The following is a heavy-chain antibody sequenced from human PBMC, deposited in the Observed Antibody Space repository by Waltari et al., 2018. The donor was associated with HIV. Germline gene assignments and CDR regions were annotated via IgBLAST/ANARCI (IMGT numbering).Heavy chain of an antibody. CDR3: ARLGYCSGGSCPPGY. CDR2: IYYSGST. CDR1: GGSISSSSYY. V-gene: IGHV4-39*07. Sequence: QLQLQESGPGLVKPSETLSLTCTVSGGSISSSSYYWGWIRQPPGKGLEWIGSIYYSGSTYYNPSLKSRVTISVDTSKNQFSLKLSSVTAADTAVYYCARLGYCSGGSCPPGYWGQGTLVTVSS. D-gene: IGHD2-15*01. J-gene: IGHJ4*02.